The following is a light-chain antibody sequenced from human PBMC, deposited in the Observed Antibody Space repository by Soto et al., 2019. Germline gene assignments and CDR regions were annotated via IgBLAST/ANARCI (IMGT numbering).Light chain of an antibody. J-gene: IGKJ4*01. CDR1: QSVSSN. CDR2: GAS. V-gene: IGKV3-15*01. Sequence: EIVMTQSPATLSLSPGERATLSCRASQSVSSNLAWYQQKHGQAPRLLLSGASTRATAIPARFSGSGSGTEFTLTISSLQYEDFAVYYCQQYNNWPPLTFGGGTKVEIK. CDR3: QQYNNWPPLT.